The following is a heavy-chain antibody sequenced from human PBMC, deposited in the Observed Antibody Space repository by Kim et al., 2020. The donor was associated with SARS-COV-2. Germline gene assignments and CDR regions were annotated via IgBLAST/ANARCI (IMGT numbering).Heavy chain of an antibody. J-gene: IGHJ6*02. CDR2: IDWDDDK. V-gene: IGHV2-70*01. D-gene: IGHD4-4*01. Sequence: SGPTLVNPTQTLTLTCTFSGFSLSTSGMCVSWIRQPPGKALEWLALIDWDDDKYYSTSLKTRLTISKDTSKNQVVLTMTNMDPVDTATYYCARIPVLSNYVGYYYGMDVWGQGTTVTVSS. CDR3: ARIPVLSNYVGYYYGMDV. CDR1: GFSLSTSGMC.